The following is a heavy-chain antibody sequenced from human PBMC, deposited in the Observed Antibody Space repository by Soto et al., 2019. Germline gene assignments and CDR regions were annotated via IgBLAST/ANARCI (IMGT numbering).Heavy chain of an antibody. CDR3: AKGSPVDIVATTYYYYGMDV. Sequence: GGSLRLSCAASGFTFSSYAMSWVRQAPGKGLEWVSAISGSGGSTYYADSVKGRFTISRDNSKNTLYLQMNSLRAEDTAVYYCAKGSPVDIVATTYYYYGMDVWGQGTTVTVS. D-gene: IGHD5-12*01. CDR2: ISGSGGST. CDR1: GFTFSSYA. V-gene: IGHV3-23*01. J-gene: IGHJ6*02.